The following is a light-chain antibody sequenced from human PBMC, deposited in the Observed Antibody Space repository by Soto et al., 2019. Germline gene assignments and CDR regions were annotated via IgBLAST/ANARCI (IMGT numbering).Light chain of an antibody. Sequence: DIQMTQSPSSLSASVGDRVTITCQASQTISSYLNWYQQKPGKAPKLLIYAASSLQSGVPSRFSGSGSGIDFTLTISSLQPEDFAIYYCQQSYNTPQYTFGQGTKVDIK. V-gene: IGKV1-39*01. J-gene: IGKJ2*01. CDR1: QTISSY. CDR2: AAS. CDR3: QQSYNTPQYT.